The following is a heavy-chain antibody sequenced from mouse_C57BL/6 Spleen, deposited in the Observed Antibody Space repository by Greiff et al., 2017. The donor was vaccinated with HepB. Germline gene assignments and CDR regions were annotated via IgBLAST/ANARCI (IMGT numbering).Heavy chain of an antibody. V-gene: IGHV1-82*01. CDR2: IYPGDGDT. D-gene: IGHD2-5*01. CDR1: GYAFSSSW. J-gene: IGHJ1*03. CDR3: ARSVYYSNHWYFDV. Sequence: QVQLQQSGPELVKPGASVKISCKASGYAFSSSWMNWVKQRPGKGLEWIGRIYPGDGDTNYNGKFKGKATLTADKSSSTAYMQLSSLTSEDSAVYFCARSVYYSNHWYFDVWGTGTTVTVSS.